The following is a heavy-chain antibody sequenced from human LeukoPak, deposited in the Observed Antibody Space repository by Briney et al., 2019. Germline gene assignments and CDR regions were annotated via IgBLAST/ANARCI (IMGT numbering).Heavy chain of an antibody. V-gene: IGHV1-2*02. D-gene: IGHD2-2*01. CDR3: ARVVVPAAMGYYYMDV. Sequence: ASVKVSCKASGYTFTGYYMHWVRQAPGQGLEWMGWINPNSGGTNYAQKLQGRVTMTTDTSTSTAYMELRSLRSDDTAVYYCARVVVPAAMGYYYMDVWGKGTTVTVSS. CDR1: GYTFTGYY. CDR2: INPNSGGT. J-gene: IGHJ6*03.